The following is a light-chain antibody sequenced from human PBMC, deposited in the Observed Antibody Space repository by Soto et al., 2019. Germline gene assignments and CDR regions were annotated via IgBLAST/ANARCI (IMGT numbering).Light chain of an antibody. Sequence: DIQKTQSPSTLTASVGDRVTITCRASESISSWLAWYQQKPGKAPKLLIYKASSLESGVPSRFSGSGSGTEFTLTISSLQPDDFATYYCQQYNSYRTFGQGTKVDI. CDR2: KAS. CDR1: ESISSW. J-gene: IGKJ1*01. V-gene: IGKV1-5*03. CDR3: QQYNSYRT.